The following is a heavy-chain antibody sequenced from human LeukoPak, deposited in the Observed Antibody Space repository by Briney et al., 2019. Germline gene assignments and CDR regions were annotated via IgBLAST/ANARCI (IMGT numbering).Heavy chain of an antibody. CDR3: ARRRYSGSSQHFDY. J-gene: IGHJ4*02. D-gene: IGHD1-26*01. V-gene: IGHV3-7*01. CDR1: GFTFSSYW. CDR2: IKQDGSEK. Sequence: GGSLRLSCAASGFTFSSYWMSWVRQAPGKGLEWVANIKQDGSEKYYVDSVKGRFTIFRDNAKNSLYLQMNSLRAEDTAVYYCARRRYSGSSQHFDYWGQGTLVTVSS.